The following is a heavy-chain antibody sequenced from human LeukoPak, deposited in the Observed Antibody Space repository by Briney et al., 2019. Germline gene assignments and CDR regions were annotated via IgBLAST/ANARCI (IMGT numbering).Heavy chain of an antibody. Sequence: ASVKVSCKASGYTFTSYGISWVRQAPGQGLEWMGWISAYNGNTNYAQKLQGRVTMTRDMSTSTVYMELSSLRSEDTAVYYCAREKGLRLGELSLHMNAFDIWGQGTMVTVSS. CDR3: AREKGLRLGELSLHMNAFDI. CDR2: ISAYNGNT. D-gene: IGHD3-16*02. V-gene: IGHV1-18*01. CDR1: GYTFTSYG. J-gene: IGHJ3*02.